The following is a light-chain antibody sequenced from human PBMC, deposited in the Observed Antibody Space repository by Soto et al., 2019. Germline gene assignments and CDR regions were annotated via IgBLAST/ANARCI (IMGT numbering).Light chain of an antibody. J-gene: IGKJ3*01. CDR3: QQYAESPLT. CDR2: GAS. Sequence: EIVLTQSPVTLSLSPGEKATLSCRASQSLDTYTLAWYQQKPGQAPRLLIYGASTRAAAIPDRFIGSGSGTDFALTISRLEPEDFAVCYCQQYAESPLTFGPGT. V-gene: IGKV3-20*01. CDR1: QSLDTYT.